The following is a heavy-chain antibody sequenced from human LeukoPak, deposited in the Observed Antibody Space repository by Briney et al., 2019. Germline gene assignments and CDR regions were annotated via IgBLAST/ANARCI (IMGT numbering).Heavy chain of an antibody. CDR2: IYHSGST. D-gene: IGHD3-22*01. CDR3: ARGPPTDYYDSSGFYYVFDY. V-gene: IGHV4-4*02. J-gene: IGHJ4*02. Sequence: SETLSLTCAVSGGSISSSNWWSWVRQPPGKGLEWIGEIYHSGSTYYNSSLKSRLTISVDTSKNQFSLRLSSVTAADTAVYFCARGPPTDYYDSSGFYYVFDYWGQGTLVTVSS. CDR1: GGSISSSNW.